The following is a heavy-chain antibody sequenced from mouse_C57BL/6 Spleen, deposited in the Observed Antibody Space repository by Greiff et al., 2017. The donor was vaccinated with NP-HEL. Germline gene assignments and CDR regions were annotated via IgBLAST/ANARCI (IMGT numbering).Heavy chain of an antibody. CDR3: ARSYSNPHYFDY. CDR1: GYTFTSYW. CDR2: IDPSDSYT. D-gene: IGHD2-5*01. Sequence: QQSCKASGYTFTSYWMQWVKQRPGQGLEWIGEIDPSDSYTNYNQKFKGKATLTVDTSSSTAYMQLSSLTSEDSAVYYCARSYSNPHYFDYWGQGTTLTVSS. J-gene: IGHJ2*01. V-gene: IGHV1-50*01.